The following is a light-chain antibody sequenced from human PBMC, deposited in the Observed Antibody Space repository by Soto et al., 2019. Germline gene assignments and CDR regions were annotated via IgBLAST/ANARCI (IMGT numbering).Light chain of an antibody. CDR1: SNDVGGYDL. Sequence: QSALTQPASVSGSPGQSITISCSGTSNDVGGYDLVSWYQQHPGKAPRLIIYEVSNRPSGVSNRFSGSKSGSTASLTISGLQAEDEADYYCISYTSSSTSYVFGTGTKLTVL. CDR2: EVS. J-gene: IGLJ1*01. CDR3: ISYTSSSTSYV. V-gene: IGLV2-14*02.